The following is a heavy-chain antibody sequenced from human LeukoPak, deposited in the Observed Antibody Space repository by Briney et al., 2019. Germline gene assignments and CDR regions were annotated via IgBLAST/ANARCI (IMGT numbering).Heavy chain of an antibody. V-gene: IGHV1-2*06. J-gene: IGHJ4*02. CDR1: GYTFTGYY. CDR3: ARGILAVAGSHLLHY. Sequence: ASVKVSCKASGYTFTGYYMHWVRQAPGQGLEWMGRINPNSGGSNYAQKFQGRVTMTRDTSISTAYMELSRLRSDDTAVYYCARGILAVAGSHLLHYWGQGTLVTVSS. CDR2: INPNSGGS. D-gene: IGHD6-19*01.